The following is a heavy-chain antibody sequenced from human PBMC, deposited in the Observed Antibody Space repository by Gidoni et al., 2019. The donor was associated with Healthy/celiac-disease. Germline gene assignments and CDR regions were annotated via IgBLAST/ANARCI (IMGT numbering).Heavy chain of an antibody. J-gene: IGHJ4*02. D-gene: IGHD3-22*01. CDR3: ARAYGSSGYPGY. CDR1: GGSFSGYY. Sequence: QVQLQQWGAGLLKPSETLSLTCAVYGGSFSGYYWSWIRQPPGKGLEWIGEINHSGSTNYNPSLKSRVTISVDTSKNQFSLKLSSVTAADTAVYYCARAYGSSGYPGYWGQGTLVTVSS. CDR2: INHSGST. V-gene: IGHV4-34*01.